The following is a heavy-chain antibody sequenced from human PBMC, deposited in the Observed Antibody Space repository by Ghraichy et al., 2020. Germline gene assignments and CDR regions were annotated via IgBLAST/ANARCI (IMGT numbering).Heavy chain of an antibody. D-gene: IGHD1-7*01. CDR2: ISGDGDGT. J-gene: IGHJ4*02. V-gene: IGHV3-43*02. Sequence: GGSLRLSCAASGFTFEDYGMHWVRQPPGKGLEWVSFISGDGDGTHYADSLKGRFTISRDNSKNSLYLQMNSLRTEDTALYYCTKARGYNWNYDPTFDYWGQGILVTVSS. CDR3: TKARGYNWNYDPTFDY. CDR1: GFTFEDYG.